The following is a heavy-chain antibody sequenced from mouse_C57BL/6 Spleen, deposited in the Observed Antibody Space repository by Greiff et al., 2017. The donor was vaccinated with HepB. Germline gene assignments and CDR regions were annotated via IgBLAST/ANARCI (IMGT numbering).Heavy chain of an antibody. D-gene: IGHD4-1*02. CDR1: GYTFTSYG. Sequence: VKLVESGAELARPGASVKLSCKASGYTFTSYGISWVKQRTGQGLEWIGEIYPRSGNTYYNEKFKGKATLTADKSSSTAYMELRSLTSEDSAVYFCARSTGGTFDYWGQGTTLTVSS. V-gene: IGHV1-81*01. J-gene: IGHJ2*01. CDR3: ARSTGGTFDY. CDR2: IYPRSGNT.